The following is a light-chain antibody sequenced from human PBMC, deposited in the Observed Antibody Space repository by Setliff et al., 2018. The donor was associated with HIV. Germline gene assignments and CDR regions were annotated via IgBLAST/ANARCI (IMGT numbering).Light chain of an antibody. CDR3: CSYAGSGPV. CDR1: SSDVGGSNY. V-gene: IGLV2-23*02. CDR2: DVN. J-gene: IGLJ1*01. Sequence: SVLTQPASVSGSPGQSITISCTGTSSDVGGSNYVSWYQQFPGKAPKLILYDVNKRPSGVSDRFSGSKSGNTASLTISGLQAEDEADYYCCSYAGSGPVFGAGTKVTVL.